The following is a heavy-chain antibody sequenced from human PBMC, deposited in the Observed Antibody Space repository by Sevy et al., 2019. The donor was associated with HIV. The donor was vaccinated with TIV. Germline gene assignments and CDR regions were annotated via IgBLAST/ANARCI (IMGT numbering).Heavy chain of an antibody. CDR3: ARDSDGSGHYYADYFDY. CDR2: ISTYSGET. D-gene: IGHD3-22*01. J-gene: IGHJ4*02. V-gene: IGHV1-18*01. CDR1: GYTFTTYP. Sequence: ASVKVSCKASGYTFTTYPIGWVRQAPGQGLEWMGWISTYSGETRDAQKFQGRATMTTDTSTSTAYLELRSLRSDDTAVYYCARDSDGSGHYYADYFDYWRQGTLVTVSS.